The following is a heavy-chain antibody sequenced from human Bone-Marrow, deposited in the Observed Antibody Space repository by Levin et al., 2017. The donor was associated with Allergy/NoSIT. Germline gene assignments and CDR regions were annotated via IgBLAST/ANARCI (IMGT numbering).Heavy chain of an antibody. J-gene: IGHJ5*02. Sequence: SETLSLTCTVTGASISSYYWSWIRQPPGKGLEWIGYIYYSGTTYYNPSLRGRVAILKDTSNQFSLKLRSVTAADTAVYYCARIKGGACAGSCPNWFDPWGRGTLVTVSS. D-gene: IGHD2-15*01. CDR1: GASISSYY. V-gene: IGHV4-59*01. CDR3: ARIKGGACAGSCPNWFDP. CDR2: IYYSGTT.